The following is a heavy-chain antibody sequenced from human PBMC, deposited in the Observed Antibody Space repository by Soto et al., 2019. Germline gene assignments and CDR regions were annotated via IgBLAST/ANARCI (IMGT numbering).Heavy chain of an antibody. Sequence: SLTLSCEASGFSFSVHAMHWVRQAPGKGLRWVSTISYVGTNNIYTNSVKGRFVISRDNSKNPVYLQVNSLRPEDTAVYYCARDPHQFSSATLDHWGQGTLVTVS. V-gene: IGHV3-30*09. CDR1: GFSFSVHA. D-gene: IGHD6-25*01. CDR2: ISYVGTNN. CDR3: ARDPHQFSSATLDH. J-gene: IGHJ4*02.